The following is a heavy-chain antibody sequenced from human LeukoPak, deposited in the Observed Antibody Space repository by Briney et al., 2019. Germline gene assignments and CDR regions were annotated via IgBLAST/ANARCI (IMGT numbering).Heavy chain of an antibody. CDR3: ARGGVVPAAIDY. CDR1: GGSFRGYY. Sequence: SETLSLTCAVYGGSFRGYYWSWIRQPPGKGLEWIGEINHSGSTNYNPSLKSRVTISVDTSNNQFSLKLSSVTAADTAVYYCARGGVVPAAIDYWGQGTLVPVSS. V-gene: IGHV4-34*01. J-gene: IGHJ4*02. D-gene: IGHD2-2*01. CDR2: INHSGST.